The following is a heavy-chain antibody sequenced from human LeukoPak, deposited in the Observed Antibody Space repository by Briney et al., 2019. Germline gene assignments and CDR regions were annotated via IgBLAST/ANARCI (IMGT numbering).Heavy chain of an antibody. CDR2: ISSNSIYV. D-gene: IGHD1-14*01. CDR1: GFSFRSYW. Sequence: GGSLRLSCAGSGFSFRSYWMGWVRQAPGKGLEWVSSISSNSIYVFYADSMKGRFTISRDNAKNSLSLQMNSLRAEDTAVYYCARDQVDRIWYFDYWGQGTLVTVSS. CDR3: ARDQVDRIWYFDY. V-gene: IGHV3-21*01. J-gene: IGHJ4*02.